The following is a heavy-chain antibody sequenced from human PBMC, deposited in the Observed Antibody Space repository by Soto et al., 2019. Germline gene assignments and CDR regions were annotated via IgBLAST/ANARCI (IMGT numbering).Heavy chain of an antibody. CDR2: INYIGST. J-gene: IGHJ4*02. D-gene: IGHD3-22*01. V-gene: IGHV4-31*03. CDR1: GGSIRSGGYY. Sequence: SETLSLTCTVCGGSIRSGGYYWTWIRQHPGKGLEWIGYINYIGSTYYNPSLKRRVSISVDTSKNQFSLNLSSVTAADTAVYYCARCYYDSSGYNYYFDHWGQGALVTVSS. CDR3: ARCYYDSSGYNYYFDH.